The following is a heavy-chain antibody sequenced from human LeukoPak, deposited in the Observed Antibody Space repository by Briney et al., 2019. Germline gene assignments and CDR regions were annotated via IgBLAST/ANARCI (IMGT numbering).Heavy chain of an antibody. CDR2: ISPKSDFI. Sequence: GGSLRLSCTASGFSINSYDVNWVRQAPGKGLEWVSSISPKSDFIYYSDSVRGRFTISRDNADNSLYLQMNSLRAEDTAVYYCARADCSASTCYLRRSWFDPWGQGTLVTVSS. J-gene: IGHJ5*02. CDR1: GFSINSYD. V-gene: IGHV3-21*01. CDR3: ARADCSASTCYLRRSWFDP. D-gene: IGHD3-9*01.